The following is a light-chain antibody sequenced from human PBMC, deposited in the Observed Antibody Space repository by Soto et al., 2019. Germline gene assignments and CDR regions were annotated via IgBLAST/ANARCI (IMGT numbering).Light chain of an antibody. CDR1: SSDVGGYKY. CDR2: EVS. Sequence: QSVLTQPPSASGSPGQSGTIACTGTSSDVGGYKYVSWYQQHPGKAPKLMIYEVSKRPSGVPDRFSGSKSGNTASLTVSGLQAEDEADYYCSSYAGNNHYVFGTGTKVTVL. V-gene: IGLV2-8*01. CDR3: SSYAGNNHYV. J-gene: IGLJ1*01.